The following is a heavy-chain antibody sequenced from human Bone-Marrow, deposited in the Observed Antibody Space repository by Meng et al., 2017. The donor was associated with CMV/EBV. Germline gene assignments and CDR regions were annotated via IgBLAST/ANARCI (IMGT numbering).Heavy chain of an antibody. Sequence: LYCAASGFSFSNYCMKWVRQAPGKGLEWVANMKQDRSQKFHVDSVKGRFTISRDSAKNSLYLQMHSLRAEDTAIYYCARLRSSPGRGVWGHGTLVTVSS. CDR3: ARLRSSPGRGV. CDR1: GFSFSNYC. CDR2: MKQDRSQK. J-gene: IGHJ4*01. V-gene: IGHV3-7*01. D-gene: IGHD6-13*01.